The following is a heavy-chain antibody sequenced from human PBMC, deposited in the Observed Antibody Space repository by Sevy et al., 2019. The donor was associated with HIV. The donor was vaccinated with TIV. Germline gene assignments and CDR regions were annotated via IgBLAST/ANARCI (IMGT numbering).Heavy chain of an antibody. D-gene: IGHD1-26*01. CDR2: ISAYNGNT. CDR3: ARDSERFYYYGMDV. V-gene: IGHV1-18*01. CDR1: GYTFTSYG. Sequence: ASVKVSCKASGYTFTSYGISWVRQAPGQGLEWMGWISAYNGNTNYAQKLQGRVTMTTDTSTSTAYMELRSLRSDDTAVYYCARDSERFYYYGMDVWGQGTTVTVPS. J-gene: IGHJ6*02.